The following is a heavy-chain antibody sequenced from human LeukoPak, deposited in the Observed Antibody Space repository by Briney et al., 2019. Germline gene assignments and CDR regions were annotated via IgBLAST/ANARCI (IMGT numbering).Heavy chain of an antibody. D-gene: IGHD3-10*01. CDR2: ISVSGGSP. Sequence: GGSLRLSCAASGFTFSSYAMMWVRQAPGKGLDWVSTISVSGGSPNYADSVKGRFTISRDNSKNTLFLQMNSLRAEDTAVYYCAKAGHYYASGVYFFDYWGQGSLVTVSS. V-gene: IGHV3-23*01. J-gene: IGHJ4*02. CDR1: GFTFSSYA. CDR3: AKAGHYYASGVYFFDY.